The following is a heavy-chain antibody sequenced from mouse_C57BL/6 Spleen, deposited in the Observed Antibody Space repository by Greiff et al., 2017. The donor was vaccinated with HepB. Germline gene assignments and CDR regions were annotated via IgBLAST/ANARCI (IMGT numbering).Heavy chain of an antibody. V-gene: IGHV3-6*01. CDR3: ARDGPTYDYAFAY. Sequence: EVKLQESGPGLVKPSQSLSLSCSVTGYSITSGYYWYWIRQSPGNQLERVGYISYDGSNNYNPNLKNRISITRDTSKNQFFLKLNSVTTEDTATYYCARDGPTYDYAFAYWGQGTLVTVSA. D-gene: IGHD2-4*01. CDR2: ISYDGSN. CDR1: GYSITSGYY. J-gene: IGHJ3*01.